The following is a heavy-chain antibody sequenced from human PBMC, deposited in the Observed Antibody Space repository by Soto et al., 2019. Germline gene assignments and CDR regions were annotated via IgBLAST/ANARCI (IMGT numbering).Heavy chain of an antibody. J-gene: IGHJ6*02. D-gene: IGHD6-19*01. CDR1: GFTFSSYG. CDR3: ANLGWVHYYYYGMDV. CDR2: ISYDGSNK. Sequence: LRLSCAASGFTFSSYGMHWVRQAPGKGLARVAVISYDGSNKYYADSVKGRFTISRDNSKNTLYLQMNSLRAEDTAVYYCANLGWVHYYYYGMDVWGQGTTVTVSS. V-gene: IGHV3-30*18.